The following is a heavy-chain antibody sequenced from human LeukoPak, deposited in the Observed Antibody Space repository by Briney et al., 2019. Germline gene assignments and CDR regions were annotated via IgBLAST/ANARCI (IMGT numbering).Heavy chain of an antibody. V-gene: IGHV3-23*01. Sequence: GGSLRLSCSVSGFTFMNYAMNGVRQAPGKGLDWVSAISQVGDYIYYADCVKGRFTISRDNSKNKVYLQMNGLRAEDTGVYYCVKVKEVRRAPYDYWGQGTPVTVYS. CDR2: ISQVGDYI. J-gene: IGHJ4*02. CDR1: GFTFMNYA. CDR3: VKVKEVRRAPYDY.